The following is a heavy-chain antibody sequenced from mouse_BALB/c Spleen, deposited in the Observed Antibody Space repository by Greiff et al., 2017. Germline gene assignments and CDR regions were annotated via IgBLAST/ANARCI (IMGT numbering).Heavy chain of an antibody. D-gene: IGHD2-10*02. CDR2: IDPANGNT. Sequence: EVQLQESGAELVKPGASVKLSCTASGFNIKDTYMHWVKQRPEQGLEWIGRIDPANGNTKYDPKFQGKATITADTSSNTAYLQLSSLTSEDTAVYYCARRSMVTTEGAMDYWGQGTSVTVSS. J-gene: IGHJ4*01. V-gene: IGHV14-3*02. CDR1: GFNIKDTY. CDR3: ARRSMVTTEGAMDY.